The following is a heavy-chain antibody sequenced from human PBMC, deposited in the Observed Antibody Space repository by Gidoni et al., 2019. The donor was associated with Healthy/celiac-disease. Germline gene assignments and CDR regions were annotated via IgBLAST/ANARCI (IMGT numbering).Heavy chain of an antibody. CDR3: ARGQRDY. D-gene: IGHD1-1*01. V-gene: IGHV3-30-3*01. CDR1: GFTFSSYA. J-gene: IGHJ4*02. Sequence: QLTLVESGGGVVQPGRSLRLFCAASGFTFSSYAMHWVRQAPGQGLEWVAVISYDGSNKYYADSVKGRFTISRDNSKNTLYLQMNSLRAEDTAVYYCARGQRDYWGQGTLVTVSS. CDR2: ISYDGSNK.